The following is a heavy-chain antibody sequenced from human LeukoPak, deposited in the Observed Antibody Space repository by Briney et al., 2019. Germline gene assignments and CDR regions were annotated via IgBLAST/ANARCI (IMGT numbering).Heavy chain of an antibody. D-gene: IGHD3-3*01. CDR3: AREEVRATIFGVAKPTNWFDP. V-gene: IGHV1-2*02. CDR2: FNPNRGGT. Sequence: ASVKLFCKASGYTFTGYYMDWVRQAPGQGLEGMGCFNPNRGGTNYAQKFQGRVTMTRDTSISTAYMELSRLRSDDTAVYYCAREEVRATIFGVAKPTNWFDPWGQGTLVTVSS. J-gene: IGHJ5*02. CDR1: GYTFTGYY.